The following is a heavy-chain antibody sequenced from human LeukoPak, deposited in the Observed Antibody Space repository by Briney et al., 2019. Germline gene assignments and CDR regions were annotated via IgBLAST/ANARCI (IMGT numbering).Heavy chain of an antibody. CDR2: ISHDGSNP. D-gene: IGHD3-22*01. CDR3: AKTHYYDSSGVPGDY. V-gene: IGHV3-30*18. J-gene: IGHJ4*02. Sequence: GRSLRLSCTASGFTFSSYGMHWVRQAPGKGLEWVAVISHDGSNPYYADSVKGRFTISRDNSKNTLYLQMSSLRAEDTAVYYCAKTHYYDSSGVPGDYWGQGTLVTVSS. CDR1: GFTFSSYG.